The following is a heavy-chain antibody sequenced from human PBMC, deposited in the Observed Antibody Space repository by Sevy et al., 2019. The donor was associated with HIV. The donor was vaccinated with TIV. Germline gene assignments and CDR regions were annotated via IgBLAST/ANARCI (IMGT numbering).Heavy chain of an antibody. CDR1: GFTFSTYS. V-gene: IGHV3-48*02. CDR2: ISSSSSTI. D-gene: IGHD2-8*01. J-gene: IGHJ6*02. Sequence: GGSLRLSCAASGFTFSTYSMNWVRQAPGKGLEWASYISSSSSTIYYADSVKGRFTISRDNAKNSLYLQMNSLRDEDTAVYYCARDKMGYYGMDVWGLGTTVTVSS. CDR3: ARDKMGYYGMDV.